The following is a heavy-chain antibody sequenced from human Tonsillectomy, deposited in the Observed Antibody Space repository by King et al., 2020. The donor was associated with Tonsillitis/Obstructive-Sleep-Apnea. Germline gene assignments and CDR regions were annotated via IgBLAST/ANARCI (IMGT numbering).Heavy chain of an antibody. CDR2: IGAYNGNT. Sequence: VQLVESGAEVKKPGASVKVSCKASGYTFTSYGISWVRQAPGQGLEWLGWIGAYNGNTNYTQKLQGRVTMTTDTSTSTAYMELRSLRSDDTAVYYCARAMYYDFWSGYFMDVWGKGTTVTVSS. J-gene: IGHJ6*03. CDR3: ARAMYYDFWSGYFMDV. CDR1: GYTFTSYG. V-gene: IGHV1-18*01. D-gene: IGHD3-3*01.